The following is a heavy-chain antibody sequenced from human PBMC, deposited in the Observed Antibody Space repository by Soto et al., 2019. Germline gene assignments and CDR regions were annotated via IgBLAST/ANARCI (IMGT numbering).Heavy chain of an antibody. CDR2: ISSSGDSE. CDR3: AQPRGYGILYAVDI. J-gene: IGHJ3*02. V-gene: IGHV3-23*01. D-gene: IGHD4-17*01. CDR1: GLLFSTYA. Sequence: GGPLSLPCAASGLLFSTYAMNWVRQAPGKGLEWVSAISSSGDSEYYAESVRGRFNISRDNSINTLYLQMRSLRPDDTAVYYCAQPRGYGILYAVDICGQRTMVT.